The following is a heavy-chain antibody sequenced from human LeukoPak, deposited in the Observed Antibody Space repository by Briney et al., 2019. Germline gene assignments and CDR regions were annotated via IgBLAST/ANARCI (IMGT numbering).Heavy chain of an antibody. J-gene: IGHJ4*02. D-gene: IGHD3-10*01. CDR3: AKDLYRYGSGRYSPLDY. Sequence: GGSLRLSCAASGFTFSSYGMHWVRQAPGKGLEWVAFIRYDGSNKYYADSVKGRFTISRDNSKNTLYLQMNSLRAEDTAVYYCAKDLYRYGSGRYSPLDYWGQGTLVTVSS. CDR2: IRYDGSNK. V-gene: IGHV3-30*02. CDR1: GFTFSSYG.